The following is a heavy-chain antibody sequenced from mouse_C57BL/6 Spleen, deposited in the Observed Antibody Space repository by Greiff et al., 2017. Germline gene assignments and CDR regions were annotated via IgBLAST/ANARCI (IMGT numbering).Heavy chain of an antibody. Sequence: QVQLQQPGAELVKPGASVKLSCKASGYTFTSYWMHWVKQRPGRGLEWIGMIDPNSGGTKYNEQFKSKATLTVDKPSSTAYMQLSSLTSEDSAVYYCARLCGYGYFDGWGTGTTVTVSA. CDR3: ARLCGYGYFDG. CDR2: IDPNSGGT. D-gene: IGHD1-1*02. V-gene: IGHV1-72*01. CDR1: GYTFTSYW. J-gene: IGHJ1*03.